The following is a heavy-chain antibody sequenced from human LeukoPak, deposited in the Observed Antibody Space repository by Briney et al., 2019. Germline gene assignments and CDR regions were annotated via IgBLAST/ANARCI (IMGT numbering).Heavy chain of an antibody. CDR3: ARDKDPDY. V-gene: IGHV3-48*02. Sequence: PSGTLSLTCAVSGDSISSGNWWSWVRQPPGKGLEWVSYISSSSSTIKYAESVKGRFTISRDNAKNSLYLQMNSLRDEDTAVYYCARDKDPDYWGQGTLVTVSS. CDR2: ISSSSSTI. J-gene: IGHJ4*02. CDR1: GDSISSGN.